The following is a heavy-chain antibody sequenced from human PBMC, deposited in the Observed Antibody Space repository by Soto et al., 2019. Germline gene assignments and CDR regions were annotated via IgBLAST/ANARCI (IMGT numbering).Heavy chain of an antibody. J-gene: IGHJ4*02. V-gene: IGHV3-23*01. D-gene: IGHD6-19*01. Sequence: LRLSCAASGFTFSSYAMSWVRQAPGKGLEWVSAISGSGGSTYYADSVKGRFTISRDNSKNTLYLQMNSLRAEDTAVYYCAKWPFSSGWSYYFDYWGQGTLVTVSS. CDR3: AKWPFSSGWSYYFDY. CDR1: GFTFSSYA. CDR2: ISGSGGST.